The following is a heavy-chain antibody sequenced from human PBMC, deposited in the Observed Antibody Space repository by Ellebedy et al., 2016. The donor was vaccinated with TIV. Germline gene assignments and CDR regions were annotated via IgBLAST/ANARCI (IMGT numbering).Heavy chain of an antibody. CDR2: ISYDGSNK. Sequence: PGGSLRLSCAASGFTFSDYGMHWVRQAPGKGLEWVAIISYDGSNKFYADSVKGRFIISRDISKNTLYLQMNSLRAEDTAVYYCARSPYYDILTGARGFGDYWGQGTLVTVSS. V-gene: IGHV3-30*06. J-gene: IGHJ4*02. D-gene: IGHD3-9*01. CDR1: GFTFSDYG. CDR3: ARSPYYDILTGARGFGDY.